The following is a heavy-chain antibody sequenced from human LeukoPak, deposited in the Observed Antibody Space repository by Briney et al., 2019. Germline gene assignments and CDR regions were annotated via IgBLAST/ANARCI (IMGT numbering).Heavy chain of an antibody. Sequence: SETLSLTCTASGGTISSYYWSWIRQPAGKGLEWIGRIYTSGSTNYNPSLKSRVTMSVDTSKNHFSLKLSSVTAADTAVYYCASTIAVAGPNWFDPWGQGTLVTVSS. CDR1: GGTISSYY. J-gene: IGHJ5*02. D-gene: IGHD6-19*01. CDR3: ASTIAVAGPNWFDP. CDR2: IYTSGST. V-gene: IGHV4-4*07.